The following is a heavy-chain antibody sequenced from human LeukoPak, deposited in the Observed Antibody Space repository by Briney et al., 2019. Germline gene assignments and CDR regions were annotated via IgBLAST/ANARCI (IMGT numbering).Heavy chain of an antibody. CDR3: TTTIVGVTTWFDP. D-gene: IGHD1-26*01. Sequence: KPGGSLRLSCAASGFTLSNAYMSWVRQAPGKGLAWVGRIKNKTNGGTTDSAAPVKGRFTISRDDSKNTLYLQMNSLKTEDTAVYYCTTTIVGVTTWFDPWGQGTLVTVSS. CDR2: IKNKTNGGTT. CDR1: GFTLSNAY. J-gene: IGHJ5*02. V-gene: IGHV3-15*01.